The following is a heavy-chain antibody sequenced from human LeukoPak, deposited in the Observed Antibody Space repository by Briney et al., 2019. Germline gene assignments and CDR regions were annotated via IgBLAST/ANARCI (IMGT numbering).Heavy chain of an antibody. Sequence: ASVKVSCKASGYTFTSYGISWVRQAPGQGLEWMGWISAYNGNTNYAQKLQGRVTMTTGTSTSTAYMELRSLRSDDTAVYYCARARRRDVVVVAAILFYPPGDAFDIWGQGTMVIVSS. CDR3: ARARRRDVVVVAAILFYPPGDAFDI. CDR2: ISAYNGNT. V-gene: IGHV1-18*01. CDR1: GYTFTSYG. J-gene: IGHJ3*02. D-gene: IGHD2-15*01.